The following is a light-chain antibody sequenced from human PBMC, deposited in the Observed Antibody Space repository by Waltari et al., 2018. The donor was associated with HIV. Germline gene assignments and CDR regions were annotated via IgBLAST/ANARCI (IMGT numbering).Light chain of an antibody. CDR3: ATWDRSLSRVI. CDR1: SSNIGARARFD. Sequence: QSVLQQPPSVSVAQGQIVTIPRTGTSSNIGARARFDLHQYQQLTGTAPKLLIYDNNKRPSGIPDRFSGSKSGTSATLGITGLQTGDEADYFCATWDRSLSRVIFGGGTRLTVL. J-gene: IGLJ2*01. V-gene: IGLV1-51*01. CDR2: DNN.